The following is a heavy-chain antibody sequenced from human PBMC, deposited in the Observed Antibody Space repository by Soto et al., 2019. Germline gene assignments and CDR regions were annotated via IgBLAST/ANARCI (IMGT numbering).Heavy chain of an antibody. CDR1: GGSISSCY. CDR2: IYTSGST. Sequence: PSETLSLTCTVSGGSISSCYWSWIRQPAGKGLEWIGRIYTSGSTNYNPSLKSRVTMSVDTSKNQFSLKLSSVTAADTAVYYCARGWLVGRNYYYGMDVCGQRTTVT. CDR3: ARGWLVGRNYYYGMDV. J-gene: IGHJ6*02. V-gene: IGHV4-4*07. D-gene: IGHD6-19*01.